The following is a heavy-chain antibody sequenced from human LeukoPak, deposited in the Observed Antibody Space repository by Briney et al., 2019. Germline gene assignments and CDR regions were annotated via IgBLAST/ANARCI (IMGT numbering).Heavy chain of an antibody. CDR3: ARELYYYGSGSYYILFDY. CDR2: IYYSGST. Sequence: PSETLSLTCTVSGGSISSSSYYWGWIRQPPGKGLEWIGSIYYSGSTYYNPSLKSRVTISVDTSKNQFSLKLSSVTAADTAVYYCARELYYYGSGSYYILFDYWGQGTLVTVSS. V-gene: IGHV4-39*07. CDR1: GGSISSSSYY. J-gene: IGHJ4*02. D-gene: IGHD3-10*01.